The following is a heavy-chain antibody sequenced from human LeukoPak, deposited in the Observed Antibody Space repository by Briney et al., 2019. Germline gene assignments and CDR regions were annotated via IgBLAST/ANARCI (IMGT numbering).Heavy chain of an antibody. J-gene: IGHJ4*02. Sequence: SETLSLTCAVYGGSFSGYYWSWIRQPPGKGLEWIGEINHSGSTNHNPSLKSRVTISVDTSKNQFSLKLSSVTAADTAVYYCAKRRGYSYKLGGNYFDYWGQGTLVTVSS. CDR1: GGSFSGYY. CDR2: INHSGST. D-gene: IGHD5-18*01. V-gene: IGHV4-34*01. CDR3: AKRRGYSYKLGGNYFDY.